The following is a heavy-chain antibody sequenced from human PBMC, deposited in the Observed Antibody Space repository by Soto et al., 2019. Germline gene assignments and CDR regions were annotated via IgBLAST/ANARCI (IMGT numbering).Heavy chain of an antibody. J-gene: IGHJ4*02. CDR3: TTDRYYYDSSGYYDFDY. CDR1: GFTFSNAW. Sequence: EVQLVESGGGLVKPGGSLRLSCAASGFTFSNAWMSWVRQAPGKGLEWVGRIKSKTDGGTTDYAAPVKGRFTISRDDSKNTLYLQMNSLKTEDTAVYYCTTDRYYYDSSGYYDFDYWGQGTLVTVSS. CDR2: IKSKTDGGTT. D-gene: IGHD3-22*01. V-gene: IGHV3-15*01.